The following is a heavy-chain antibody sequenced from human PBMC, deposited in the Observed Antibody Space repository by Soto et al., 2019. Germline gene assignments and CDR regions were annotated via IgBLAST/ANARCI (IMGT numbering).Heavy chain of an antibody. D-gene: IGHD3-10*01. CDR3: ARGSYIVRGVIDY. CDR1: GGSFSDFY. CDR2: INHSGST. Sequence: SETLSLTCAVYGGSFSDFYWSWIRQPPGKGLEWIGEINHSGSTNYNPSLESRVAISVDTSKNQFSLDVSSVTASDTAVFYCARGSYIVRGVIDYWGQGTLVTVSS. V-gene: IGHV4-34*01. J-gene: IGHJ4*02.